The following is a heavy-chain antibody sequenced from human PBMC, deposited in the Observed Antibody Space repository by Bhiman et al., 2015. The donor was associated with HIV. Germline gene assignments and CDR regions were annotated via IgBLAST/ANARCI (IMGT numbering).Heavy chain of an antibody. D-gene: IGHD5-12*01. CDR2: FSGSGGGT. V-gene: IGHV3-23*01. Sequence: EVQLLESGGGLVRPGGSLRLSCVASGFTFSRHAMSWVRQAPGKGLEWVSSFSGSGGGTYQADSVKGRFTISRDNSKNTLYLQMKSLRAEDTAVYYCAKYTGYSGYDYYYYYAMDVWGQGTTVTVSS. CDR3: AKYTGYSGYDYYYYYAMDV. J-gene: IGHJ6*02. CDR1: GFTFSRHA.